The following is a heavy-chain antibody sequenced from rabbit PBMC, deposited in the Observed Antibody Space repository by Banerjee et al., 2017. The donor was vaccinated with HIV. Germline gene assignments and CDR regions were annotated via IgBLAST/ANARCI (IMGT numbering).Heavy chain of an antibody. CDR3: ARDLAAVIGWNFNL. CDR1: GFSFSSAYD. D-gene: IGHD1-1*01. Sequence: QEQLVESGGGLVQPEGSLTLTCTASGFSFSSAYDMCWVRQAPGKGLELIACINTSSGNTVYATWAKGRFTISKTSSTTVTLQMTSLTAADTATYFCARDLAAVIGWNFNLCGPGTLVTVS. CDR2: INTSSGNT. J-gene: IGHJ4*01. V-gene: IGHV1S45*01.